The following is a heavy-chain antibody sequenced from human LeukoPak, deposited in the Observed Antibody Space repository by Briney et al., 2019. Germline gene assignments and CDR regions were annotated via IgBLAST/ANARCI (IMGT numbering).Heavy chain of an antibody. CDR1: GFTFSSYW. V-gene: IGHV3-74*01. Sequence: GGSLRLSCAASGFTFSSYWMHWVRQAPGKGLVWVSRINSDGSSTSYADSVKGRFTISRDNAKNTLYLQMNSLRAGDTAVYYCAVLSQYSGSYYPLDYWGQGTLVTVSS. D-gene: IGHD1-26*01. CDR2: INSDGSST. J-gene: IGHJ4*02. CDR3: AVLSQYSGSYYPLDY.